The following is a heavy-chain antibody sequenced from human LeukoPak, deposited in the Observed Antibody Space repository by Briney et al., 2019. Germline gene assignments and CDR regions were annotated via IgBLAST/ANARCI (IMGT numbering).Heavy chain of an antibody. D-gene: IGHD3-10*01. J-gene: IGHJ5*02. CDR3: ARGGYYGSGNDFRFDP. CDR1: GGSINSYY. CDR2: IHYTGST. Sequence: SETLSLTCTVSGGSINSYYWSWIRQPPGKGLESIGYIHYTGSTNYDPSLKSRVTISVDTSKNQFSLKLSSVTAADTAIYYCARGGYYGSGNDFRFDPWGQGTLVTVSS. V-gene: IGHV4-59*01.